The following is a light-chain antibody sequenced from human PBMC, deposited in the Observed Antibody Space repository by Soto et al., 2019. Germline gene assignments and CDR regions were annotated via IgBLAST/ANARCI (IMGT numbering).Light chain of an antibody. J-gene: IGKJ4*01. V-gene: IGKV3D-15*01. CDR1: QNINSN. Sequence: EILMTQSPLTLSVSPGEGATLSCRASQNINSNLAWYQQRPGQAPRVLIYGASSRASGIPDRFSGSGSGTYFTLTINRLEHDDFAVYYCQQYKDWPPLTFGGGTRVESK. CDR2: GAS. CDR3: QQYKDWPPLT.